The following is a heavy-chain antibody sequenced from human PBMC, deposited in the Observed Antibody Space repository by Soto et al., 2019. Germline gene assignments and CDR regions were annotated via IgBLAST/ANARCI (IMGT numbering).Heavy chain of an antibody. CDR1: GYTFTSYG. CDR2: ISAYNCNT. V-gene: IGHV1-18*01. Sequence: QVQLVQSGAEVKKPGASVKVSCKASGYTFTSYGISWVRQAPGQGLEWMGWISAYNCNTNYAQKLQRRVNMTTDRAASTAYMELRRLRSDDPAVYDCERGGGDYYYYGTDVWGQGTTVTVAS. D-gene: IGHD3-10*01. CDR3: ERGGGDYYYYGTDV. J-gene: IGHJ6*02.